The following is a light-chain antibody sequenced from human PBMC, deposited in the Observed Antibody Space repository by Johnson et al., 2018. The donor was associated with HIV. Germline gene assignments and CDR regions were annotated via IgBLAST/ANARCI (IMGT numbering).Light chain of an antibody. Sequence: QSVLTQPPSVSAAPGQKVTISCSGSSSNIGNNYVSWYQQLPGTAPKLLIYENNKRPSGIPDRFSGSKSGTSATLGITGLQTGDEADYYCGTCDSSLSAGFYVFGTGTKVTVL. V-gene: IGLV1-51*02. CDR2: ENN. CDR3: GTCDSSLSAGFYV. J-gene: IGLJ1*01. CDR1: SSNIGNNY.